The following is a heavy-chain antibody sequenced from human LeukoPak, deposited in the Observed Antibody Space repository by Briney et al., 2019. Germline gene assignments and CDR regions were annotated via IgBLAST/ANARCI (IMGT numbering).Heavy chain of an antibody. CDR3: ARIILRYFDWYPTIDAFDI. Sequence: ASVKVSCKASGYTFTSYYMHWVRQAPGQGLEWMGIINPSGGSTSYAQKFQGRVTMTRDTSTSTVYMELSSLRSDDTAVYYCARIILRYFDWYPTIDAFDIWGQGTMVTVSS. CDR2: INPSGGST. D-gene: IGHD3-9*01. CDR1: GYTFTSYY. V-gene: IGHV1-46*01. J-gene: IGHJ3*02.